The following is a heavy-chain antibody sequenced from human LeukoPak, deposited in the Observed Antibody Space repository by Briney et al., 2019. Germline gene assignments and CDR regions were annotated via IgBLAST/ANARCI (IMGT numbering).Heavy chain of an antibody. D-gene: IGHD6-6*01. V-gene: IGHV3-30*04. CDR2: ISYGGSDR. Sequence: PGGSLRLSCEVSGFLFSSYALHWVRQAPGKGLGWVAVISYGGSDRFYGDSVKGRFTISRDNSKNILYLQMKNLTPDDTAVYYCAKGRTYTSSSLADSWGQGTLVTVSS. CDR3: AKGRTYTSSSLADS. CDR1: GFLFSSYA. J-gene: IGHJ4*02.